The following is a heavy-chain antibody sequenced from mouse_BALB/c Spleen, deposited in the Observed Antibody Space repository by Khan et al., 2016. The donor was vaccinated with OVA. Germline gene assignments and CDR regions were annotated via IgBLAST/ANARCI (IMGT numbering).Heavy chain of an antibody. CDR2: ILPGSGST. CDR1: GYTFSSYW. J-gene: IGHJ1*01. CDR3: ARNYGSSYDWYFDV. V-gene: IGHV1-9*01. D-gene: IGHD1-1*01. Sequence: QVQLKQSGAELMKPGASVKISCKATGYTFSSYWIEWVKQRPGHGLEWIGEILPGSGSTKYNEKFKGKATLTADTSSNTAYLQISSLTSEDSAVYYCARNYGSSYDWYFDVWGAGTTVTVSS.